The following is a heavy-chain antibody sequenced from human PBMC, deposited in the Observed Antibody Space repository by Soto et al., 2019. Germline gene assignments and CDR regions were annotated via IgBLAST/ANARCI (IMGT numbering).Heavy chain of an antibody. CDR3: AKEEIHYYGSGSLRY. CDR2: ISGSGGST. Sequence: GGSLRLSCAASGFTFSSYAMSWVRQAPGKGLEWVSAISGSGGSTYYADSVKGRFTISRDNSKNTLYLQMNSLRAEDTAVEYCAKEEIHYYGSGSLRYWGQGTLVTVSS. CDR1: GFTFSSYA. J-gene: IGHJ4*02. D-gene: IGHD3-10*01. V-gene: IGHV3-23*01.